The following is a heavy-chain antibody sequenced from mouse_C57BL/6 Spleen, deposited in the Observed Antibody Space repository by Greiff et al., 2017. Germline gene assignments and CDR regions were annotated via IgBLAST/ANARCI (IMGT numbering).Heavy chain of an antibody. CDR1: GYAFSSSW. D-gene: IGHD1-1*01. CDR3: ARTYYGSSYVYFDY. J-gene: IGHJ2*01. CDR2: IYPGDGAT. V-gene: IGHV1-82*01. Sequence: QVQLQQSGPELVKPGASVKISCKASGYAFSSSWMNWVKQRPGKGLEWIGRIYPGDGATNYNGKFKGKATLTADKSSSTAYMQLSSLTSEDSAVYFYARTYYGSSYVYFDYWGQGTTLTVSS.